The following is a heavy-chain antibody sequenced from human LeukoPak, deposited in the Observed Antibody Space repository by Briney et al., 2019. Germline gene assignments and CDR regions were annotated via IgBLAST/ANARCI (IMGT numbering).Heavy chain of an antibody. J-gene: IGHJ4*02. Sequence: SETLSLTCAVYGGSFGGYYWSWIRQPPGKGLEWIGEINHSGSTNYNPSLKSRVTMSVDTSKNQFSLKLSSVTAADTAVYYCARDGYYYDSSGYGLDYWGQGTLVTVSS. CDR2: INHSGST. CDR3: ARDGYYYDSSGYGLDY. D-gene: IGHD3-22*01. V-gene: IGHV4-34*01. CDR1: GGSFGGYY.